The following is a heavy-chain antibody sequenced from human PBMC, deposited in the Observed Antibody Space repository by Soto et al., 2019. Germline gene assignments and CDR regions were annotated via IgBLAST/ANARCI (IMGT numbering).Heavy chain of an antibody. J-gene: IGHJ4*02. CDR2: FDPEDGET. Sequence: ASVKVSCKVSGYTLTELSMHWVRQAPGKGLEWMGGFDPEDGETIYAQKFQGRVTMTEDTSTDTAYMELSSLRSEDTAVYYCATDPRRPYSSGRPFFDYWGQGTLVTVSS. D-gene: IGHD6-19*01. CDR1: GYTLTELS. V-gene: IGHV1-24*01. CDR3: ATDPRRPYSSGRPFFDY.